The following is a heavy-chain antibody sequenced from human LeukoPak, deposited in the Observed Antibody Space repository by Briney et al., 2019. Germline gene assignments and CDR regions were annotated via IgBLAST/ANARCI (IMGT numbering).Heavy chain of an antibody. CDR2: ISSSSSYI. J-gene: IGHJ4*02. D-gene: IGHD3-22*01. V-gene: IGHV3-21*01. CDR1: GFTFSSYS. Sequence: GGSPRLSCAASGFTFSSYSMNWVRQAPGKGLEWVSSISSSSSYIYYADSVKGRFTISRDNAKNSLYPQMNSLRAEDTAVYYCAALYDSSGYYKSQFDYWGQGTLVT. CDR3: AALYDSSGYYKSQFDY.